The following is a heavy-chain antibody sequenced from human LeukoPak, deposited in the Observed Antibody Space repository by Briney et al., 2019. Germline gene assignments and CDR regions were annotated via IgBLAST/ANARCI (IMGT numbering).Heavy chain of an antibody. V-gene: IGHV4-59*01. CDR2: IYYSGST. J-gene: IGHJ4*02. CDR1: GGSISSYY. CDR3: ARSLAYCGGDCYED. D-gene: IGHD2-21*02. Sequence: SETLSFTCTVSGGSISSYYWSWIRQPPGKGLEWIGYIYYSGSTNYNPSLKSRVTISVDTSKNQFSLKLSSVTAADTAVYYCARSLAYCGGDCYEDWGQGTLVTVSS.